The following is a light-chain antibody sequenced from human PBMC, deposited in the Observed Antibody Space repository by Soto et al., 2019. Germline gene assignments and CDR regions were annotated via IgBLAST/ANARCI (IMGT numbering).Light chain of an antibody. Sequence: EIVVTQSPATLSVSPGERVTLSCRASQSVGNNFAWYQQKPGQAPRLLIFATSTRATGVPARFSGSGSGTEFTLTIGSLQSEDFAVYYCQQYGDWPLTFGGGAKVEIE. CDR3: QQYGDWPLT. V-gene: IGKV3-15*01. CDR2: ATS. J-gene: IGKJ4*01. CDR1: QSVGNN.